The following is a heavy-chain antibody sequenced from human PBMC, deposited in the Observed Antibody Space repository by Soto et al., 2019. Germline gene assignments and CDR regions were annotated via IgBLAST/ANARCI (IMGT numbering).Heavy chain of an antibody. CDR3: ARVQSGYDFAY. V-gene: IGHV1-18*01. Sequence: QVQLVQSRAEVKEPGASVKVSCKASRYTFTSYGINWVRQAPGQGREWMGWISAYNGNTHYAQKLQGRVTMTTDTSTSTAYMELRSLTSDDTAVYYCARVQSGYDFAYWGQGTLVTVSS. CDR1: RYTFTSYG. J-gene: IGHJ4*02. D-gene: IGHD5-12*01. CDR2: ISAYNGNT.